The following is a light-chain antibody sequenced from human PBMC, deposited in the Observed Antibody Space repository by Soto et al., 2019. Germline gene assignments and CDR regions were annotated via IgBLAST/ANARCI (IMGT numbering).Light chain of an antibody. Sequence: QSALTQPASVSGSPGQSITISCTGTSNDVGGYNYVSWYQQHPGKAPKLLIFEVSSRPSGVSNRFSGSKSGNTASLTISALQPEDEADYFCNSYTSSTSLPYVFGTGTKVTVL. CDR3: NSYTSSTSLPYV. V-gene: IGLV2-14*01. J-gene: IGLJ1*01. CDR1: SNDVGGYNY. CDR2: EVS.